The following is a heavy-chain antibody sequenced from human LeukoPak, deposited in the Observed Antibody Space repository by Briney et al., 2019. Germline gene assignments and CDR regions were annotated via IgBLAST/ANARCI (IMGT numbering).Heavy chain of an antibody. V-gene: IGHV4-31*03. D-gene: IGHD2-2*01. J-gene: IGHJ6*02. CDR3: ARGSRYCSSTSCYVTDYYYYYGMDV. CDR2: IYYGGST. Sequence: SQTLSLTCTVSGGSISSGGYYWSWIRQHPGKGLEWIGYIYYGGSTYYNPSLKSRVTISVDTSKNQFSLKLSSVTAVDTAVYYCARGSRYCSSTSCYVTDYYYYYGMDVWGQGTTVTVSS. CDR1: GGSISSGGYY.